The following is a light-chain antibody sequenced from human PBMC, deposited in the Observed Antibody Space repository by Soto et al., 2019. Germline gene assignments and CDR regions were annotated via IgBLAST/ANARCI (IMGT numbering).Light chain of an antibody. Sequence: DIQMTQSPSSLSASVGDRVTITCRASQSISRYLNWYQQKPGKAPKLLIYAASSLQSGVPSRFSGIGSGTYFSITISSLQPEDFATYYCQQSYTSPGGTFGPGTKVDIK. CDR1: QSISRY. CDR2: AAS. V-gene: IGKV1-39*01. CDR3: QQSYTSPGGT. J-gene: IGKJ3*01.